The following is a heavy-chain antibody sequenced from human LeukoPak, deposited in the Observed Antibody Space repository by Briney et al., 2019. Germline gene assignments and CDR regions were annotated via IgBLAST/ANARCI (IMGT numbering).Heavy chain of an antibody. CDR2: TRNKDESYKT. Sequence: PGGSLRLTCAASGFSFSNHYINWVRPTPGQGLEGVGRTRNKDESYKTEYAASVKGRFTISRDDSKKSLFLHMNSLKTDDTAVYYCARESSIFQVVARSYMDVWGKGTTVTVSS. J-gene: IGHJ6*03. CDR3: ARESSIFQVVARSYMDV. CDR1: GFSFSNHY. V-gene: IGHV3-72*01. D-gene: IGHD3-3*01.